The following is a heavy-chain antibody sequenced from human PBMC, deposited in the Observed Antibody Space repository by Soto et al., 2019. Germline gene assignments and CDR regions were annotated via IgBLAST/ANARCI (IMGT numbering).Heavy chain of an antibody. Sequence: GASVNVSWKASGYPLTGDYRRWRRQAPGQGLQWMGWINPTIXGTNYAQKFQGRVTMTRDTSISTAYMGLGRLRSDDTAVYYCARGGYSSGWYSTDAFEIGGQGAMVTVSS. J-gene: IGHJ3*02. CDR2: INPTIXGT. CDR3: ARGGYSSGWYSTDAFEI. D-gene: IGHD6-19*01. V-gene: IGHV1-2*02. CDR1: GYPLTGDY.